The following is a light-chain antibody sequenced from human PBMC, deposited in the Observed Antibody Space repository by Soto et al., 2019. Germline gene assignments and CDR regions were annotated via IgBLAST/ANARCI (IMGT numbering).Light chain of an antibody. V-gene: IGKV1-5*03. J-gene: IGKJ1*01. CDR1: QTISSW. CDR2: KAS. CDR3: KRYNSYSEA. Sequence: DIQMTQSPSTLSGSVGDRVTITCRASQTISSWLAWYQQKPGKAPKLLIYKASTLKSGVQSRFSGSGSGTEFTLTIRSLQPDDFATYYCKRYNSYSEAFGQGTKVDIK.